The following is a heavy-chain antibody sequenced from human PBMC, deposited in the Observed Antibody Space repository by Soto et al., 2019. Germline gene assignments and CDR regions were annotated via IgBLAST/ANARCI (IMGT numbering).Heavy chain of an antibody. Sequence: GECLKISCKGSGYSFTSYWISWMRQLPGKGLEWMGRIDPSDSYTNYSPSFQGHVTISADKSISTAYLQWSSLKASDTAMCYCARRTSRSPGNNYSYYGMDVWGQGTTATV. V-gene: IGHV5-10-1*01. CDR2: IDPSDSYT. D-gene: IGHD6-6*01. CDR3: ARRTSRSPGNNYSYYGMDV. J-gene: IGHJ6*02. CDR1: GYSFTSYW.